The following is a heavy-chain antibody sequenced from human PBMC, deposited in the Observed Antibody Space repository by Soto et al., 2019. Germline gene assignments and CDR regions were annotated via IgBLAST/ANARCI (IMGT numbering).Heavy chain of an antibody. CDR3: ARERIAAAGTFDY. V-gene: IGHV1-69*08. D-gene: IGHD6-13*01. CDR1: GGTFSSYT. J-gene: IGHJ4*02. CDR2: IIPILGIA. Sequence: QVQLVQSGAEVKKPGSSVKVSCKASGGTFSSYTISWVRQAPGRGREWMGRIIPILGIANYAKKFQGRVTITTDKSTSTAYMELSSLRAEHTAVYYCARERIAAAGTFDYWGQGTLVTVSS.